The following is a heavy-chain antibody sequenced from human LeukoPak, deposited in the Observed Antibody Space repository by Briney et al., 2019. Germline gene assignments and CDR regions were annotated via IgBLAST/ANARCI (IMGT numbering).Heavy chain of an antibody. CDR2: MNPNSGNT. Sequence: ASVKVSCKASGYTFTSYDINWVRQATGQGLEWMGWMNPNSGNTGYAQRFQGRVTMTRNTSITTAYMELSSLRSEDTAVYYCASYYYGSGSYSDYWGQGTLVTVSS. J-gene: IGHJ4*02. D-gene: IGHD3-10*01. V-gene: IGHV1-8*01. CDR3: ASYYYGSGSYSDY. CDR1: GYTFTSYD.